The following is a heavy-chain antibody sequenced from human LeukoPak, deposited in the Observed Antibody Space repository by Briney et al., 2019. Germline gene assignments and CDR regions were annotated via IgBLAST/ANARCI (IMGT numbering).Heavy chain of an antibody. V-gene: IGHV3-9*01. CDR3: AKDSSTKYYYDSSGYSSNFDY. CDR2: ISWNSGSI. J-gene: IGHJ4*02. Sequence: GGSLRLSCAASGFTFDDYAMHWVRQAPGKGLEWVSGISWNSGSIGYADSVKGRFTISRDNAKNSLYLQMNSLRAEDTALYYCAKDSSTKYYYDSSGYSSNFDYWGQGTLVTVSS. D-gene: IGHD3-22*01. CDR1: GFTFDDYA.